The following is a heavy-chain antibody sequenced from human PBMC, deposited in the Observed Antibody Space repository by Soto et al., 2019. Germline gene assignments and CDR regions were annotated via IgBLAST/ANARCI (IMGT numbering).Heavy chain of an antibody. J-gene: IGHJ4*02. CDR1: GFTFSNYD. D-gene: IGHD5-18*01. CDR3: ARGRRRYGHDS. Sequence: EVRLLESGGGLVQPGGSLRLSCVASGFTFSNYDMHWVRQGAGEGLEWVAAIGSGGDTYYPDSVKGRFTISRENGNSSVYLQMTNLRADDTALYYCARGRRRYGHDSWGQGTRVTVSS. V-gene: IGHV3-13*01. CDR2: IGSGGDT.